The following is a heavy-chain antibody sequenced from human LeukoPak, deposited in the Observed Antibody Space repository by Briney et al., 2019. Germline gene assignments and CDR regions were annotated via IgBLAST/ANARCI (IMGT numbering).Heavy chain of an antibody. D-gene: IGHD6-19*01. V-gene: IGHV3-20*04. CDR3: ARAQGIVVAGTFGDDY. CDR2: INWKGGST. Sequence: GGSLRLSCAASGFTFSSYAMSWVRQAPGKGLEWLSGINWKGGSTGYEASVKGRFTISRDNAKNSLYLQMNSLRAEDTALYYCARAQGIVVAGTFGDDYWGQGTLVTVSS. J-gene: IGHJ4*02. CDR1: GFTFSSYA.